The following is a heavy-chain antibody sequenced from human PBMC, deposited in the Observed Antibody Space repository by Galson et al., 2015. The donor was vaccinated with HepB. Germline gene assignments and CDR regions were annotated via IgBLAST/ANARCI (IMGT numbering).Heavy chain of an antibody. V-gene: IGHV4-39*01. Sequence: LSLTCTVSGGSISSSSYYWGWIRQPPGKGLEWIGSIYYSGSTYYNPSLKSRVTISVDTSKNQFSLKLSSATAADTAVYYCARGSGIAAVSPSQEWELQWGPVDSWGQGTLVTVSS. CDR2: IYYSGST. D-gene: IGHD6-13*01. CDR1: GGSISSSSYY. CDR3: ARGSGIAAVSPSQEWELQWGPVDS. J-gene: IGHJ4*02.